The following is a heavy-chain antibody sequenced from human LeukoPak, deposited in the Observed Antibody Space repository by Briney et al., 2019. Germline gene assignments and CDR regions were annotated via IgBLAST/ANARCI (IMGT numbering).Heavy chain of an antibody. CDR3: AKENPVGGTNYFDY. CDR2: ITGSGDSI. J-gene: IGHJ4*02. D-gene: IGHD1-26*01. CDR1: GFTFSSYA. Sequence: GGSLRLSCEASGFTFSSYAMSWVRQAPGKGLEWVSAITGSGDSIFYADSVKGRFTISRDNSKNTLYLQMNTLRAEDRAVYYCAKENPVGGTNYFDYWGQGTLVTVAS. V-gene: IGHV3-23*01.